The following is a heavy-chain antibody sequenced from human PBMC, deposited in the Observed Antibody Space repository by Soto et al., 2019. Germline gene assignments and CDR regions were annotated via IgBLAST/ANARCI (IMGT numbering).Heavy chain of an antibody. Sequence: PGGSLRLSCAASGFTFSSYGMHWVRQAPGKWLEWVAVISYDGSNKYYADSVKGRFTISRDNSKNTLYLQMNSLRAEDTAVYYCAKDWELRFLEWSPPDAFDIWGQGXMVTV. J-gene: IGHJ3*02. V-gene: IGHV3-30*18. CDR1: GFTFSSYG. CDR2: ISYDGSNK. D-gene: IGHD3-3*01. CDR3: AKDWELRFLEWSPPDAFDI.